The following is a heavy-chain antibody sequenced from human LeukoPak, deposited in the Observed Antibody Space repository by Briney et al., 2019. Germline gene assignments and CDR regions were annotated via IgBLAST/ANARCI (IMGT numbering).Heavy chain of an antibody. V-gene: IGHV4-59*01. CDR1: GGSISRYY. Sequence: SETLSLTCSVSGGSISRYYWSWIRQPPGKGLEWIGYIYHSGNTYYNPSLKSRVTISIHNSKNQFSLKVNSVTAADTAVYYCARDRNYYDSSGPPYYYSALDVWGQGTTVTVSS. J-gene: IGHJ6*02. CDR3: ARDRNYYDSSGPPYYYSALDV. D-gene: IGHD3-22*01. CDR2: IYHSGNT.